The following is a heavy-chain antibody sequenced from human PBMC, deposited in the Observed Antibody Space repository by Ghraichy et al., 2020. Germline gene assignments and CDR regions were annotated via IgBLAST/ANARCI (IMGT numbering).Heavy chain of an antibody. CDR2: IYWDDDQ. V-gene: IGHV2-5*02. CDR3: VHRRDYTYWNY. D-gene: IGHD1-1*01. CDR1: GFSLSTSGVG. J-gene: IGHJ4*02. Sequence: SGPTLVKPTQTLTLTCTFSGFSLSTSGVGVGWIRQPPGKALEWLALIYWDDDQRYSPSLKSRLTITKDTSKTRVVLTMTNMDPVDTATYYCVHRRDYTYWNYWGQGTLVTVSS.